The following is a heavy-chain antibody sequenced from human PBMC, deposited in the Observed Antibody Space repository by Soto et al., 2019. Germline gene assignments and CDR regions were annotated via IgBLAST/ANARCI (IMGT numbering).Heavy chain of an antibody. Sequence: EVQVLESGGGLVQPGGSLRLSCAASGFTFYNYAMGWVRQAPGKGLEWVSAITSSGSDTYYVDSVKGRFTISRDNSENTLYLQMNSLRAEDTAIYYCAKLGSSSWSPHYYFDYWGQGTLVTVSS. D-gene: IGHD2-2*01. V-gene: IGHV3-23*01. CDR2: ITSSGSDT. CDR1: GFTFYNYA. CDR3: AKLGSSSWSPHYYFDY. J-gene: IGHJ4*02.